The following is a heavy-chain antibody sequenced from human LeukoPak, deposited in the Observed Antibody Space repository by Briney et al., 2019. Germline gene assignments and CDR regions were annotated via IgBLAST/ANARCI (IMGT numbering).Heavy chain of an antibody. D-gene: IGHD3-22*01. J-gene: IGHJ3*02. Sequence: GESLKISCKGSGYSFTSYWIGWRRHMPGKGVEWMGIIYPVDSNTRYSPSFQGQVTISADKSISTAYLQWSSLKASDTAMYYCARHGNYYDSSCYYSPHAFDIWGQGTMVTVSS. CDR3: ARHGNYYDSSCYYSPHAFDI. CDR1: GYSFTSYW. V-gene: IGHV5-51*01. CDR2: IYPVDSNT.